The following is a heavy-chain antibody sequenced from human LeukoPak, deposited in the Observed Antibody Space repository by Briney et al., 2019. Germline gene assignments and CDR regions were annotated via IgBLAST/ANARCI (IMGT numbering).Heavy chain of an antibody. D-gene: IGHD2-8*01. V-gene: IGHV1-2*02. CDR2: INPNSGGT. CDR1: GYTFTGYY. Sequence: GASVKVSCKASGYTFTGYYMHWVRQAPGQGLEWMGWINPNSGGTNYAQKFQGRVTMTRDTSISTAYMELSRLRSDDTAVYYCARDKRIVLMVYAISDPNDYWGQGTLVTVSS. J-gene: IGHJ4*02. CDR3: ARDKRIVLMVYAISDPNDY.